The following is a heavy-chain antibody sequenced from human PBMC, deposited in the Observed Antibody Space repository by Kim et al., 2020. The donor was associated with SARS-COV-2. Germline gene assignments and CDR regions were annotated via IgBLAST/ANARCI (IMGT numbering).Heavy chain of an antibody. CDR2: ISSSGEST. CDR3: ARVGNGYNACYYFD. Sequence: GGSLRLSCAASGLSFSDSYMNWVRQAPGKGLEWLSFISSSGESTMYADSVEGRFTISRDNAENSLYLEMNYLRDEDTAVYYCARVGNGYNACYYFD. J-gene: IGHJ4*01. CDR1: GLSFSDSY. D-gene: IGHD1-1*01. V-gene: IGHV3-11*01.